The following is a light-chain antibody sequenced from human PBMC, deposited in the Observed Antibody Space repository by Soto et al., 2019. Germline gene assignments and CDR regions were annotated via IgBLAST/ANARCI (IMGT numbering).Light chain of an antibody. J-gene: IGLJ2*01. V-gene: IGLV1-51*01. CDR3: ATWDSSLSAGV. CDR2: DNN. Sequence: QSVLTQPPSVSAAPGQKVTISCSGSNSNIATNYVSWYQHLPGTAPKLLIYDNNKRPSGIPDRFSGSKSGTSATLGITGLQTGDEADYYCATWDSSLSAGVFGGGTKVTVL. CDR1: NSNIATNY.